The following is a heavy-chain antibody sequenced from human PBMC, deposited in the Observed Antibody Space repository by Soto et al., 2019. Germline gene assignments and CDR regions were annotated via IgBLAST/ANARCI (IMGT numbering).Heavy chain of an antibody. V-gene: IGHV3-30-3*01. CDR2: ISYDGSNK. D-gene: IGHD6-13*01. CDR3: ARALQGYSSSWYRGGFDY. Sequence: GGSLRLSCAASGFTFSSYAMHWVRQAPGKGLEWVAVISYDGSNKYYADSVKGRFTISRDNSKNTLYLQMNSLRAEDTAVYYCARALQGYSSSWYRGGFDYWGQGTLVTVSS. J-gene: IGHJ4*02. CDR1: GFTFSSYA.